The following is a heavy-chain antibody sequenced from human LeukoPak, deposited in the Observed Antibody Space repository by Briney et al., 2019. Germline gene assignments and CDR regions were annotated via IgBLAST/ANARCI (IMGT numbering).Heavy chain of an antibody. V-gene: IGHV1-2*04. J-gene: IGHJ4*02. CDR3: ARAHTRYSSSWYYFDY. Sequence: ASVKVSCKASGYTFTSYYMHWVRQAPGQGLEWMGWINPNSGGTNYAQKFQGWVTMTRDTSISTAYMELSRLRSDDTAVYYCARAHTRYSSSWYYFDYWGQGTLVTVSS. CDR1: GYTFTSYY. CDR2: INPNSGGT. D-gene: IGHD6-13*01.